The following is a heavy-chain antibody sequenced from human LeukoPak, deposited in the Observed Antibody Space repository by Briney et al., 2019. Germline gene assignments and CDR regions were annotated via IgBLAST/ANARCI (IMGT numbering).Heavy chain of an antibody. CDR1: GGSMNTISYY. CDR3: AREAFSLGSYPPPNFDY. D-gene: IGHD3-10*01. Sequence: SETLSLTCTVSGGSMNTISYYWVWIRQAPEKGLEWIGSVYSRGSIYSNPSLRSRVTISLDTSQSQFSLNLSSITAADTAVYYCAREAFSLGSYPPPNFDYWGQGILVTVSS. CDR2: VYSRGSI. J-gene: IGHJ4*02. V-gene: IGHV4-39*07.